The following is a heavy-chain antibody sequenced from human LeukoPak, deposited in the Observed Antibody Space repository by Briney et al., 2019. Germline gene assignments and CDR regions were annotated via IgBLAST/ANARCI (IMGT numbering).Heavy chain of an antibody. J-gene: IGHJ6*02. CDR1: GGSFSGYY. Sequence: SETLSLTCAVYGGSFSGYYWSWIRQPPGKGLEWIGEINHSGSTNYNPSLKSRVTISVDTSKNQFSLKLSSVTAADTAVYYCARGHPRYAYYYYYGMDVWGQGTTVTVSS. D-gene: IGHD3-9*01. CDR2: INHSGST. CDR3: ARGHPRYAYYYYYGMDV. V-gene: IGHV4-34*01.